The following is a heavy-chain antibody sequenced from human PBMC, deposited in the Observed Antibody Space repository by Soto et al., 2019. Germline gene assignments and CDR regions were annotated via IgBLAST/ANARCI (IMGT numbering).Heavy chain of an antibody. D-gene: IGHD1-1*01. CDR3: ARSTGTTIASFDY. V-gene: IGHV4-39*07. CDR2: IYYSGST. CDR1: GGSISSSSYY. Sequence: SETLSLTCTVSGGSISSSSYYWGWIRQPPGKGLEWIGSIYYSGSTNYNPSLKSRVTISVDTSKNQFSLKLSSVTAADTAVYYCARSTGTTIASFDYWGQGTLVTVSS. J-gene: IGHJ4*02.